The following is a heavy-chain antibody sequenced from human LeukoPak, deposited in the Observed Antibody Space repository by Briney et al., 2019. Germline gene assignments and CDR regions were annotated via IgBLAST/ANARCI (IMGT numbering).Heavy chain of an antibody. V-gene: IGHV1-2*02. CDR3: ARPGGSKKAFDI. CDR2: INPNSGGT. J-gene: IGHJ3*02. Sequence: ASVKVSCKASGYTFTGYYMHWVRQAPGQGLEWMGWINPNSGGTNYAQKVQGRVTMTRDTSISTAYMELSRLRSDDTAVYYCARPGGSKKAFDIWGQGTMVTVSS. D-gene: IGHD3-10*01. CDR1: GYTFTGYY.